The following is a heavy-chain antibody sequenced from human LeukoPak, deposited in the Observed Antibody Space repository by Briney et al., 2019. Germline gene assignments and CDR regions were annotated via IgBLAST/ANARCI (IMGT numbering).Heavy chain of an antibody. D-gene: IGHD3-10*01. CDR2: IYYIGST. CDR3: ARRSGGGSGSYYSPVFDY. CDR1: GGSLCSVGYC. Sequence: PSHTRIVSGGSLCSVGYCLSWIRHHPRKGMEWIGFIYYIGSTYYNPSHKSRVTSSVDTSKSQFSLKLSSVTGADTAVYYCARRSGGGSGSYYSPVFDYWGQGTLVTVSS. V-gene: IGHV4-31*03. J-gene: IGHJ4*02.